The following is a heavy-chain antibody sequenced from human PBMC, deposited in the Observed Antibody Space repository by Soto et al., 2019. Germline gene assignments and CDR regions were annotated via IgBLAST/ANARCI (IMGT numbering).Heavy chain of an antibody. D-gene: IGHD5-18*01. CDR1: GYTFTSYA. Sequence: ASVKVSCKASGYTFTSYAMHWVRQAPGQRLEWMGWINAGNGNTKYSQKFQGRVTITRDTSASTAYMELSSPRSEDTAVYYCARDPGHSYGYNWGQGTLVTVSS. CDR3: ARDPGHSYGYN. V-gene: IGHV1-3*01. CDR2: INAGNGNT. J-gene: IGHJ4*02.